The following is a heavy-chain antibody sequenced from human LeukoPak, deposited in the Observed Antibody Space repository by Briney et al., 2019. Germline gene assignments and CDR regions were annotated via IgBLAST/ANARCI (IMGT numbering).Heavy chain of an antibody. Sequence: GRSLRLSCAASGFTFSSYGMHWVRQAPGKGLEGVAVIWYDGSNKYYADSVKGRFTISRDNSKNTLYLQMNSLRAEDTAVYYCAKDGGIVVNYFDYWGQGTLVTVSS. J-gene: IGHJ4*02. CDR1: GFTFSSYG. V-gene: IGHV3-33*06. CDR3: AKDGGIVVNYFDY. D-gene: IGHD3-22*01. CDR2: IWYDGSNK.